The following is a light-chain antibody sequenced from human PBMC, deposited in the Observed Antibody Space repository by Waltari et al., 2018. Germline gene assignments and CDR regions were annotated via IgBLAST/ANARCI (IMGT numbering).Light chain of an antibody. V-gene: IGLV3-1*01. CDR1: KLGNTY. Sequence: SYELTPPTSVSVSPGQTSSITCSGDKLGNTYVCRYQQKPGHSPVLVIYQDSKRPSGIPDRFSGSNSGNTATLTISGTQAMDEADYYCQAWDSNTGVFGGGAKLTVL. CDR3: QAWDSNTGV. J-gene: IGLJ3*02. CDR2: QDS.